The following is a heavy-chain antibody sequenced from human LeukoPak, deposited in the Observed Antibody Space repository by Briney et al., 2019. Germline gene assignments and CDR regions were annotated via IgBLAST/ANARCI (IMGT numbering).Heavy chain of an antibody. CDR1: GFTFTSYW. V-gene: IGHV3-74*01. CDR3: ATDLG. D-gene: IGHD4-17*01. J-gene: IGHJ4*02. Sequence: GGSLRLSCAASGFTFTSYWMHWVRQPPGKGLVWVSRVEHDGSRTAYADSVTGRFTISRDNARNMVYLQMNSLRAEDTAVYYCATDLGWGQGTLVTVSS. CDR2: VEHDGSRT.